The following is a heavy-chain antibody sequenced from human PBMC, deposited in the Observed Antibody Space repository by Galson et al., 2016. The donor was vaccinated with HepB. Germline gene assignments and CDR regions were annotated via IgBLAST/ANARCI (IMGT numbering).Heavy chain of an antibody. CDR3: AKDRAAPGPFDY. V-gene: IGHV3-23*01. CDR1: GFTFSNYA. Sequence: SLRLSCAASGFTFSNYAMSWVRQAPGKGLEWVSSISNSADATYYADSVKGRLTISRDNFKNTLYLQMNSLRAEDTAVYYCAKDRAAPGPFDYWGQGTLVTVSS. CDR2: ISNSADAT. J-gene: IGHJ4*02. D-gene: IGHD6-13*01.